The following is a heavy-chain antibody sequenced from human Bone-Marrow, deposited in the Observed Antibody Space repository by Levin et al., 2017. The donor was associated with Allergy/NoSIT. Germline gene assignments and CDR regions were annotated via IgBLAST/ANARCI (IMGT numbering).Heavy chain of an antibody. D-gene: IGHD1-26*01. CDR3: ARAYSGSYPDY. V-gene: IGHV4-59*01. CDR1: GGSISSYY. CDR2: IYYSGST. J-gene: IGHJ4*02. Sequence: SQTLSLTCTVSGGSISSYYWSWIRQPPGKGLEWIGYIYYSGSTNYNPSLKSRVTISVDTSKNQFSLKLSSVTAADTAVYYCARAYSGSYPDYWGQGTLVTVSS.